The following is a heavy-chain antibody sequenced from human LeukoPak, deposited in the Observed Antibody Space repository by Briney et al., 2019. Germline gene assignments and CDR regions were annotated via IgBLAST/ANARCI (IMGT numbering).Heavy chain of an antibody. CDR3: ARLGTPDIVVVPAATEYYYYMDV. CDR1: AGRFSSYA. D-gene: IGHD2-2*01. J-gene: IGHJ6*03. CDR2: IIPIFGTA. Sequence: GASVKVSCKASAGRFSSYAISWVRQAPGQGLEWMGGIIPIFGTANYAQKFQGRVTITADESTSTAYMELSSLRSEDTAVYYCARLGTPDIVVVPAATEYYYYMDVWGKGTTVTVSS. V-gene: IGHV1-69*13.